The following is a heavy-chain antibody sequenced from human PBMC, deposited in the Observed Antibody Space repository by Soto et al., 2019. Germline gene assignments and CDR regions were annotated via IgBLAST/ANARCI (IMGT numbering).Heavy chain of an antibody. CDR1: GYTFTSYG. V-gene: IGHV1-18*01. CDR3: ARDTPPYYYERSGRSPPQVQFDY. CDR2: ISAYNGNT. D-gene: IGHD3-22*01. Sequence: ASVKVSCKASGYTFTSYGISWVRQAPGQGLEWMGWISAYNGNTNYAQKFQGRVTMTTDTSTSTAYMELRSLRSDDTAVYYCARDTPPYYYERSGRSPPQVQFDYWGQGTLVTVSS. J-gene: IGHJ4*02.